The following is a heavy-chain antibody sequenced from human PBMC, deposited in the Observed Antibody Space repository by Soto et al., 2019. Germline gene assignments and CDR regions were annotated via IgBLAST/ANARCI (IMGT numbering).Heavy chain of an antibody. V-gene: IGHV3-21*01. Sequence: PWGSLRISCAASGFTFSSYSMNWVRQATGKGLEWVSSISSSSSYIYYADSVKGRFTISRDNAKNSLYLQMNSLRAEDTAAYYCATSGSYAFDIWGQGTMVTVSS. CDR1: GFTFSSYS. J-gene: IGHJ3*02. D-gene: IGHD1-26*01. CDR2: ISSSSSYI. CDR3: ATSGSYAFDI.